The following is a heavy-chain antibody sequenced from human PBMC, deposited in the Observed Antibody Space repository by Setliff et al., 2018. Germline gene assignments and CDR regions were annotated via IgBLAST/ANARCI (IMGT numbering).Heavy chain of an antibody. CDR1: GGSISTTAYY. CDR3: ASYDSSGYCYNYYFYN. V-gene: IGHV4-39*07. D-gene: IGHD3-22*01. J-gene: IGHJ4*01. Sequence: LSLTCTVSGGSISTTAYYWGCIRQPPGKGLELIGFAYYSGNTYYSPSLKSRVTMFVDTSKNQFSLMLYSVTAADTAIYYCASYDSSGYCYNYYFYNLGHGTLVTV. CDR2: AYYSGNT.